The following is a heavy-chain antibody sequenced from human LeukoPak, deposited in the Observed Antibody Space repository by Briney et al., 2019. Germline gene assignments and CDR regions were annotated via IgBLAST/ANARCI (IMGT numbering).Heavy chain of an antibody. CDR1: GFTFSSYA. V-gene: IGHV3-23*01. J-gene: IGHJ4*02. D-gene: IGHD1-26*01. CDR2: IGGSGGST. CDR3: AKAVSGNYIKGFDY. Sequence: GGSLRLSCAASGFTFSSYAMNWVRQAPGKGLEWVSAIGGSGGSTYYADSVKGRFTISRDNSKNTLYLQMNSLRAEDTAVYYCAKAVSGNYIKGFDYWGQGILVTVSS.